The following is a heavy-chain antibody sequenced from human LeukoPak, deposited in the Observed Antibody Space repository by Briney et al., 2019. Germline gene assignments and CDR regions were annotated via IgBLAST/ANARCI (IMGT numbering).Heavy chain of an antibody. J-gene: IGHJ4*02. CDR2: VYYSGSA. Sequence: KPSETLSLTCTVSGGSISSSSYYWGWIRQPPGKRLEWIGTVYYSGSAYSNPSLKSRVTISVDTSKNQFSLTLSSVTAADTAIYYCARSYCTGGSCYSGLGSADYWGQGTLVTVSS. CDR1: GGSISSSSYY. V-gene: IGHV4-39*01. CDR3: ARSYCTGGSCYSGLGSADY. D-gene: IGHD2-15*01.